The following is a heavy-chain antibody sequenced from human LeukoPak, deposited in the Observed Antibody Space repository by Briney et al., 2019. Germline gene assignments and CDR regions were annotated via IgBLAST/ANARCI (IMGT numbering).Heavy chain of an antibody. CDR2: IKSKTDGGTT. CDR3: TTIPGFLEWLLVVSPPYYFDY. Sequence: PGGSLRLSCAASGFTFRNAWMSWVRQAPGKGLEWVGRIKSKTDGGTTDYAAPVKGRFTISRDDSKNTLYLQMNSLKTEDTAVYYCTTIPGFLEWLLVVSPPYYFDYWGQGTLVTVSS. V-gene: IGHV3-15*01. CDR1: GFTFRNAW. J-gene: IGHJ4*02. D-gene: IGHD3-3*01.